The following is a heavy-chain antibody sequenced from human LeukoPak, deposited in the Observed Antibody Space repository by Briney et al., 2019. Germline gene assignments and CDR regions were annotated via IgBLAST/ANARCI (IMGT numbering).Heavy chain of an antibody. CDR2: ISWNSGSI. D-gene: IGHD2-15*01. V-gene: IGHV3-9*01. CDR1: GFTFDDYA. CDR3: ARGIIEALENWFDP. J-gene: IGHJ5*02. Sequence: GRSLRLSCAASGFTFDDYAMPWVRHAPGKGLEWVSGISWNSGSIGYADSVKGRFTISRDNAKNSLYLQMNSLRSDDTAVYYCARGIIEALENWFDPWGQGTLVTVSS.